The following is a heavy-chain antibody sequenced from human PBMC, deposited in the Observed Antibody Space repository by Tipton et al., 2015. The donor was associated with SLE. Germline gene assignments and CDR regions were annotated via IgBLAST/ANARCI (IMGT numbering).Heavy chain of an antibody. D-gene: IGHD1-1*01. CDR3: ARELQDLYYMDV. V-gene: IGHV3-30-3*01. CDR1: GFTFSAYA. Sequence: SLRLSCAASGFTFSAYAIHWVRQAPGKGLEWMAVISYDGSNKFYSDSVKGRFTISRDKSKKTVYLEMNSLRAEDTAVYYCARELQDLYYMDVWGKGTTVTVSS. J-gene: IGHJ6*03. CDR2: ISYDGSNK.